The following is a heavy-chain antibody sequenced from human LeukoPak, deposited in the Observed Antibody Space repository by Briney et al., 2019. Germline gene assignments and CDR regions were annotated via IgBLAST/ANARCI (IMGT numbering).Heavy chain of an antibody. J-gene: IGHJ4*02. Sequence: ASVKVSCKASGYTFTGYYMHWVRQAPGQGVEWMGWINPNSGGTNYAQKFQGRVTMTRDTSISTAYMELSRLRSDDTAVYYCAREGPVRYYFDYWGQGTLVTVSS. V-gene: IGHV1-2*02. D-gene: IGHD4-17*01. CDR3: AREGPVRYYFDY. CDR2: INPNSGGT. CDR1: GYTFTGYY.